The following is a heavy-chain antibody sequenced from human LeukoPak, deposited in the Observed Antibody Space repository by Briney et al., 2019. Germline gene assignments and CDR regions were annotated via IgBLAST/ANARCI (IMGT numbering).Heavy chain of an antibody. CDR3: AKDGDSSGYYEKGTYYYYYMDV. V-gene: IGHV3-43D*03. CDR2: ISWDGGST. Sequence: GGSLRLSCAASGFTFDDYAMHWVRQAPGKGLEWVSLISWDGGSTYYADSVKGRFTISRDNSKNSLYLQMNSLRAEDTALYYCAKDGDSSGYYEKGTYYYYYMDVWGKGTTVTVSS. D-gene: IGHD3-22*01. J-gene: IGHJ6*03. CDR1: GFTFDDYA.